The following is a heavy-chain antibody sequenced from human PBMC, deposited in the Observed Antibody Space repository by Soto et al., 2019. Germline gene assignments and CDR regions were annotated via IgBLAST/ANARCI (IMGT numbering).Heavy chain of an antibody. CDR1: GFTFSSYA. CDR2: TSGSGGST. D-gene: IGHD3-10*01. J-gene: IGHJ4*02. Sequence: EVQLLESGGGLVQPGGSLRLSCAASGFTFSSYAMSWVRQAPGKGLEWVSTTSGSGGSTYYADSVKGRFTISRDNSKNTFYLQMNILRAEDMAVYYCAKDGGYGSGSYYSDDWGQGTLVTVSS. CDR3: AKDGGYGSGSYYSDD. V-gene: IGHV3-23*01.